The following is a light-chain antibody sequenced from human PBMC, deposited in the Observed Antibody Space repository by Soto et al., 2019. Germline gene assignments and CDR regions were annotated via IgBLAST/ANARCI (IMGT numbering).Light chain of an antibody. V-gene: IGKV1-9*01. CDR3: QQLNSYPIT. CDR1: QGLSSD. J-gene: IGKJ5*01. Sequence: DIQLTQSPSFLSASVGDRVTITCRASQGLSSDLAWYQQKPGKAPKLLIYAASTLQSGVPPRFSGSGSGTEFTLTISSRQPEDFATYYCQQLNSYPITFGQGTRLAIK. CDR2: AAS.